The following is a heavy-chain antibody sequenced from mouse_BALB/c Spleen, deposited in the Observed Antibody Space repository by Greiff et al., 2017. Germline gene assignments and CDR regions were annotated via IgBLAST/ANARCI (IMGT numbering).Heavy chain of an antibody. V-gene: IGHV5-6-5*01. CDR2: ISSGGST. J-gene: IGHJ4*01. Sequence: EVKVVESGGGLVKPGGSLKLSCAASGFTFSSYAMSWVRQTPEKRLEWVASISSGGSTYYPDSVKGRFTISRDNARNILYLQMSSLRSEDTAMYYCARRGGKVYAMDYWGQGTSVTVSS. CDR1: GFTFSSYA. CDR3: ARRGGKVYAMDY. D-gene: IGHD1-3*01.